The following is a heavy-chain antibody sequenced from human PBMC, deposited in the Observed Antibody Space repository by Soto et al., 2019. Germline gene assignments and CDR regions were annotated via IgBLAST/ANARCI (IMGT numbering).Heavy chain of an antibody. V-gene: IGHV3-23*01. D-gene: IGHD2-21*01. CDR1: GFTFINYA. CDR3: ARKVVGSTSRPDYWYFDL. Sequence: EVQLLESGGDSVQPGGSVRLSCAGAGFTFINYAMNWVRQAPGKGLEWVSTISGGGDATFFADSVRGRFTFSEDNSKKMVTLQMNSLGVDDTAVYYCARKVVGSTSRPDYWYFDLWGRGTLVTVSS. CDR2: ISGGGDAT. J-gene: IGHJ2*01.